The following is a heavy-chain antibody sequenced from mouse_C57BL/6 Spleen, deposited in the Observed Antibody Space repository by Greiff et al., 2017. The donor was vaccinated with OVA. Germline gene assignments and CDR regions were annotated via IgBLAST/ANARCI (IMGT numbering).Heavy chain of an antibody. CDR2: IDPENGDT. J-gene: IGHJ3*01. CDR1: GFNIKDDY. D-gene: IGHD2-12*01. Sequence: VQLKQSGAELVRPGASVKLSCTASGFNIKDDYMHWVKQRPEQGLEWIGWIDPENGDTEYASKFQGKATITADTSSNTAYLQLSSLTSEDTAVYYCTTPRYDGFAYWGQGTLVTVSA. CDR3: TTPRYDGFAY. V-gene: IGHV14-4*01.